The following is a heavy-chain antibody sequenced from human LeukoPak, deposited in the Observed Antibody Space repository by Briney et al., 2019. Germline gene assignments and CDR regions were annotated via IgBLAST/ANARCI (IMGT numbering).Heavy chain of an antibody. CDR3: AKGPTIPPHYSAARNYFETKAHFDY. J-gene: IGHJ4*02. CDR1: GFTFSSDG. V-gene: IGHV3-43*01. Sequence: PGGSLRLSCAASGFTFSSDGMSWVRQAPGKGLEWVSLINRGGTTTVYADSVEGRFTISRDNSKNSLYLQMNSLRTEDTALYYCAKGPTIPPHYSAARNYFETKAHFDYWGRGTLVTVSS. CDR2: INRGGTTT. D-gene: IGHD3-10*01.